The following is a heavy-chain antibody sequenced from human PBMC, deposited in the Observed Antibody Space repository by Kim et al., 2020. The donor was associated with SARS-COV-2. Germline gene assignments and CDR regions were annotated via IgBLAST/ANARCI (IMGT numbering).Heavy chain of an antibody. J-gene: IGHJ4*02. Sequence: SETLSLTCAVYGGSFSGYYWSWIRQPPGKGLEWIGEINHSGSTNYNPSLKSRVTISVDTSKNQFSLKLSSVTAADTAVYYCARGKVPSDAIFGVVTYLARYYFDYWGQGTLVTVSS. CDR1: GGSFSGYY. V-gene: IGHV4-34*01. D-gene: IGHD3-3*01. CDR2: INHSGST. CDR3: ARGKVPSDAIFGVVTYLARYYFDY.